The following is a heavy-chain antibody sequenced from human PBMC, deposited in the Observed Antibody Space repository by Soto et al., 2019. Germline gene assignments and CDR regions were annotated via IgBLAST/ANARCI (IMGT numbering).Heavy chain of an antibody. CDR1: GFTFSSYA. D-gene: IGHD5-18*01. V-gene: IGHV3-30-3*01. CDR2: TSYDGSNK. J-gene: IGHJ6*02. CDR3: VREMTAPSGYYYGMDV. Sequence: QVQLVESGGGVVQPGRSLRLSCAASGFTFSSYAMHWVRQAPGKGLEWVVVTSYDGSNKYYADSVEGRFTISRDNSKNTLNRQMNSLRAEDTAVYYCVREMTAPSGYYYGMDVWGQGTTVTVSS.